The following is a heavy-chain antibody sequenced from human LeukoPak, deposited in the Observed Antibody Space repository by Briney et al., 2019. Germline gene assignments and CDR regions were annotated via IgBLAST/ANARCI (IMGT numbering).Heavy chain of an antibody. J-gene: IGHJ4*02. CDR2: IKEDGRET. D-gene: IGHD1-7*01. CDR1: GFTFSNYW. CDR3: AKAQNFWPSAFFDS. Sequence: QPGESLRLSCAAAGFTFSNYWMSWVRQAPGRGPEWVANIKEDGRETYCLDSVEGRFTISRDNARNSLELQMNSPRVEDTAVYYCAKAQNFWPSAFFDSWGQGTLATVSS. V-gene: IGHV3-7*01.